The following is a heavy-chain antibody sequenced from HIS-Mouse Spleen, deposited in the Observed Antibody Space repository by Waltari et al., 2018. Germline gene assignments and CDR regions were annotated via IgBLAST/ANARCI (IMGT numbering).Heavy chain of an antibody. CDR3: AREGEISGRSYFDY. J-gene: IGHJ4*02. CDR1: GFTFSSYG. D-gene: IGHD3-10*01. V-gene: IGHV3-33*01. Sequence: QVQLVESGGGVVQPGRSLRLSCAASGFTFSSYGMHWVRQARGKGLGWVAIKWYDGSNKYYADAVKGRFTISRDNSKNTLYLQMNSLRAEDTAVYYCAREGEISGRSYFDYWGQGTLVTVSS. CDR2: KWYDGSNK.